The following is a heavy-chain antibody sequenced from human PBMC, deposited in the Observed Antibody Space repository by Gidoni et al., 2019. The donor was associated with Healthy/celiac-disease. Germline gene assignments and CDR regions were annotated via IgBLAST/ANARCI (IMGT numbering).Heavy chain of an antibody. CDR3: ARHIADYDFWSGYYMRSVNWFDP. D-gene: IGHD3-3*01. J-gene: IGHJ5*02. V-gene: IGHV4-39*01. CDR2: IYYSGST. CDR1: GGSISSSRYY. Sequence: QLQLQESGPGLVKPSETLSLTCTVSGGSISSSRYYWGWIRQPPGKGLAWIGSIYYSGSTYYNPSLKSRVPISVDTSKNQFSLKLSSVTAADTAVYYCARHIADYDFWSGYYMRSVNWFDPWGQGTLVTVSS.